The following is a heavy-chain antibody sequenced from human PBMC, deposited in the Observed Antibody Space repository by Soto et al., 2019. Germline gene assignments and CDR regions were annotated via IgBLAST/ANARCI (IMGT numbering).Heavy chain of an antibody. J-gene: IGHJ4*02. Sequence: GESLKISCXGSGYTFTNYWIAWVRQMPGKGLELMGIIYPSDSDTRYRPSFQGQVTISADKSTGTAYLQWSSLRASDTAMYYCARGGVTSRTFDYWGQGTLVTVSS. D-gene: IGHD3-3*01. CDR1: GYTFTNYW. CDR3: ARGGVTSRTFDY. CDR2: IYPSDSDT. V-gene: IGHV5-51*01.